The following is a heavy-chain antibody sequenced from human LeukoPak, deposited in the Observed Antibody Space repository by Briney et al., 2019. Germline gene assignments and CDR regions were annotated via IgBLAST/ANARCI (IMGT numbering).Heavy chain of an antibody. CDR1: GYTFTSYG. CDR3: ARGAGTYGHLLSDY. CDR2: ISAYNGNT. D-gene: IGHD6-19*01. Sequence: EASVKVSCKASGYTFTSYGISWVRQAPGQGLEWMGWISAYNGNTNYAQKLQGRVTMTTDTSTSTAYMELRSLRSDDTAVYYCARGAGTYGHLLSDYWGQGTLVTVSS. V-gene: IGHV1-18*01. J-gene: IGHJ4*02.